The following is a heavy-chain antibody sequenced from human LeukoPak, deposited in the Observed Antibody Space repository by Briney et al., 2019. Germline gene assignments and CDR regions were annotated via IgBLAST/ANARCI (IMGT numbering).Heavy chain of an antibody. CDR1: GFTFSSYW. J-gene: IGHJ4*02. D-gene: IGHD5-18*01. CDR3: AKGYSYGRFDY. CDR2: IKQDGSEK. V-gene: IGHV3-7*03. Sequence: GGSLRLSCAASGFTFSSYWMSWVRQAPGKGLEWVANIKQDGSEKYYVDSAKGRFTISRDNAKNSLYLQMNSLRAEDTAVYYCAKGYSYGRFDYWGQGTLVTVSS.